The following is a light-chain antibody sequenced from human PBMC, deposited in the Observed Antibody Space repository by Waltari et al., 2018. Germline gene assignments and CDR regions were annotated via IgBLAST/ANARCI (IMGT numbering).Light chain of an antibody. CDR2: DVS. CDR3: SSYTSSSTLGV. J-gene: IGLJ1*01. CDR1: SSDVGGYNY. Sequence: LTQPASVSGSPGQSITISCTGTSSDVGGYNYVSWYQQHPGKAPKLMIYDVSNRPSGVSNRFSGSKSGNTASLTISGLQAEDEADYYCSSYTSSSTLGVFGTGTKVTVL. V-gene: IGLV2-14*03.